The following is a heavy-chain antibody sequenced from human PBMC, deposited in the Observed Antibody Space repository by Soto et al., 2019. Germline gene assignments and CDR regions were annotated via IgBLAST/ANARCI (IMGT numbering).Heavy chain of an antibody. CDR2: VHYSWGS. J-gene: IGHJ6*01. CDR1: GGSISSYH. D-gene: IGHD3-10*01. Sequence: QVLLQESGPGLVKPSETLSLSCTVSGGSISSYHWSWIRQTPGKGLEWIGYVHYSWGSNYNPSLNSRVEMSLVTSKSQSPLKLTAVTATGTAVYSCARQGFGGLHGLVDVWGQGTKVTVSS. CDR3: ARQGFGGLHGLVDV. V-gene: IGHV4-59*08.